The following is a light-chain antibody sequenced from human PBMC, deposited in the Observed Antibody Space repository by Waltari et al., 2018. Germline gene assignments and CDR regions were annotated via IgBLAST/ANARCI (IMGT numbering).Light chain of an antibody. CDR1: NSDIGGYSY. J-gene: IGLJ3*02. Sequence: QSALTQPASVSGSPRQSITISCTGTNSDIGGYSYVSWYQHHSGKAPKLMIFGVSDRPSGVSNRFSGSKSGNTASQTISGLQAEDEADYYCSSFTSSGTWVFGGGTRVTVL. CDR3: SSFTSSGTWV. V-gene: IGLV2-14*03. CDR2: GVS.